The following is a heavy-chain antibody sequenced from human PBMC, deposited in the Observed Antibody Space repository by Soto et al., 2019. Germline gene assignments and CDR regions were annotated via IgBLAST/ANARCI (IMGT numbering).Heavy chain of an antibody. CDR1: GGTFSSYA. Sequence: QVQLVQSGAEVKKPGSSVKVSYKASGGTFSSYAISWVRQAPGQGLEWMGGIIPISGTANYAQKFQGRVTITADESTSTAYMELSRRRSEDTAVYYCARSQGSSTSLEIYYYYYYGMDVWGQGTTVTVSS. D-gene: IGHD2-2*01. V-gene: IGHV1-69*01. CDR2: IIPISGTA. J-gene: IGHJ6*02. CDR3: ARSQGSSTSLEIYYYYYYGMDV.